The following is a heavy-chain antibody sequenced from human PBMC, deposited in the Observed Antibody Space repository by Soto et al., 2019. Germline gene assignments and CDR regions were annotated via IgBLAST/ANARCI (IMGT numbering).Heavy chain of an antibody. J-gene: IGHJ4*02. V-gene: IGHV4-59*02. CDR1: GDSVSTGY. D-gene: IGHD3-10*01. CDR2: MYFGGST. CDR3: ARAPRGNYGYPSYFDY. Sequence: SETLSLTCTVSGDSVSTGYWSWIRQPPGKGLEWIGFMYFGGSTNYNPSLKSRVTISVDTSKNQFSLKLSSVTAADTAVYYCARAPRGNYGYPSYFDYWGQGTLVTVSS.